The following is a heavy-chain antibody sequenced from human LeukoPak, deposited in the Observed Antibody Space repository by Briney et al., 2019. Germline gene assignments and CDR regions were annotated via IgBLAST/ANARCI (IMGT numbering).Heavy chain of an antibody. CDR2: INPSSGST. V-gene: IGHV1-46*01. CDR1: GYTFTSYY. CDR3: ARGPRGSYYGYDY. Sequence: ASVTVSCEASGYTFTSYYMHWVGQAPGQGLEWMGIINPSSGSTSCAQKFQGRVTMTRDTSTSTVYMELSSLRSEDTAVYYCARGPRGSYYGYDYWGQGTLVTVSS. D-gene: IGHD1-26*01. J-gene: IGHJ4*02.